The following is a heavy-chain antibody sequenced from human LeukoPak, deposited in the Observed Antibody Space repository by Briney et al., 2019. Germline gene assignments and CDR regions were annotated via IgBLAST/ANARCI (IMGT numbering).Heavy chain of an antibody. D-gene: IGHD6-6*01. V-gene: IGHV3-23*01. J-gene: IGHJ4*02. CDR1: GFTFSSDA. Sequence: GGSLRLSCAASGFTFSSDAMSWVRQAPGKGLEWVSAISGGGGSTYYADSVKGRFTISRDNAKNTLNLQMNSLRAEDTAIYYCARDSSHYLGSSDYWGQGTLVTVSS. CDR2: ISGGGGST. CDR3: ARDSSHYLGSSDY.